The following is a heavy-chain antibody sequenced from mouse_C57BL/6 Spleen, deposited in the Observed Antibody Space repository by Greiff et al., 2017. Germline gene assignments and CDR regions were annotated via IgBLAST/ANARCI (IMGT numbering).Heavy chain of an antibody. Sequence: EVQLQQSGPELVKPGASVKISCKASGYSFTDYNMNWVKQSNGKSLEWIGVINPNYGTTSYNQKFKGKATLTVDQSSSTAYMQLNSLTSEDSAVYYCARRESIYYDYDGYAMDYWGQGTSVTVSS. CDR2: INPNYGTT. CDR1: GYSFTDYN. CDR3: ARRESIYYDYDGYAMDY. J-gene: IGHJ4*01. V-gene: IGHV1-39*01. D-gene: IGHD2-4*01.